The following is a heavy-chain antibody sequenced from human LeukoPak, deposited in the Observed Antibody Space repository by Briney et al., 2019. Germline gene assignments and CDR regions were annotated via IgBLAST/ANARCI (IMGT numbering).Heavy chain of an antibody. V-gene: IGHV4-59*08. D-gene: IGHD3-22*01. CDR3: ARSRGDSRIHTDFDY. CDR2: IYYSGST. Sequence: SETLSLTCTVSGGSISSYYWSWLRQPPGKGLEWIGYIYYSGSTNYNPSLKSRVTISVDTSKNQFSLKLSSVTAADTAVYYCARSRGDSRIHTDFDYWGQGTLVTVSS. J-gene: IGHJ4*02. CDR1: GGSISSYY.